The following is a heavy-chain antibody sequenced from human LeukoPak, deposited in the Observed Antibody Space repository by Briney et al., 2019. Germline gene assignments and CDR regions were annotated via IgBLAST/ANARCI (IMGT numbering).Heavy chain of an antibody. Sequence: SETLSLTCTVSGGSISSGSYYWSWIRQPAGKGLEWIGRIYTSGSTNYNPSLKSRVTISVDTSKNQFSLKLSSVTAADTAVYYCARGVHDFWSFVYWGQGTLVTVSS. CDR1: GGSISSGSYY. V-gene: IGHV4-61*02. D-gene: IGHD3-3*01. J-gene: IGHJ4*02. CDR2: IYTSGST. CDR3: ARGVHDFWSFVY.